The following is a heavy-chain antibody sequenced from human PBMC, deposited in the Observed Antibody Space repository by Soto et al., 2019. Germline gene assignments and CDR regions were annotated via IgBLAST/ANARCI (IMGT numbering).Heavy chain of an antibody. V-gene: IGHV1-8*01. CDR1: GYTFTSYD. J-gene: IGHJ1*01. CDR3: AGLYCSGGSCYSGH. Sequence: QVQLVQSGAEVKKPGASVKVSCKASGYTFTSYDINWVRQATGQGLEWMGWMNPNSGNTGYAQKFQGRVTMTRNTSISTAYMELSSLRSEDTAVYYCAGLYCSGGSCYSGHWGQGTLVTVSS. D-gene: IGHD2-15*01. CDR2: MNPNSGNT.